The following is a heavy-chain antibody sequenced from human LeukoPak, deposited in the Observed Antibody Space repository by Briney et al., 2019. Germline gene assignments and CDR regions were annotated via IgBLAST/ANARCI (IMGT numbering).Heavy chain of an antibody. CDR1: GYTFTGYY. V-gene: IGHV1-2*02. CDR3: AREVGAADCFDY. Sequence: ASVKVSCKASGYTFTGYYMHWVRQAPGQGLDWMGWINPNSGGTNYAQKFQGRVTMTRDTSISTAYMEVSRLRSDETAVYYCAREVGAADCFDYWGQGTLVTVSS. J-gene: IGHJ4*02. D-gene: IGHD2-15*01. CDR2: INPNSGGT.